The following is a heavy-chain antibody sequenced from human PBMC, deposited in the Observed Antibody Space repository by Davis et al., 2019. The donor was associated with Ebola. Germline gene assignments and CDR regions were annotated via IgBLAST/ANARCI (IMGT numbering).Heavy chain of an antibody. D-gene: IGHD4-11*01. Sequence: SVKVSCKASGGTFSSYAISWVRQASGQGLEWMGGIIPIFGTANYAQKFQGRVTITADESTSTAYMELSSLRSEDTAVYYCARVVTTAFGGYYYYMDVWGKGTTVTVSS. J-gene: IGHJ6*03. V-gene: IGHV1-69*13. CDR2: IIPIFGTA. CDR1: GGTFSSYA. CDR3: ARVVTTAFGGYYYYMDV.